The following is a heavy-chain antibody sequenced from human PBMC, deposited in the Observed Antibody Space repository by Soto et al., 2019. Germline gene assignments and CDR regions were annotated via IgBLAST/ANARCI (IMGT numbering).Heavy chain of an antibody. D-gene: IGHD4-17*01. Sequence: EVQLVESGGDLVQPGGSLRLSCAASGFTFTSYWMHWVRQSPGKGLVWVSRINPDGSRTSYADYVKGRFTISRDNAKNTLYLQMNSLGAEDTAVYYCARVAVTTYSLDYWGHGTLVTVSS. J-gene: IGHJ4*01. CDR1: GFTFTSYW. CDR3: ARVAVTTYSLDY. V-gene: IGHV3-74*01. CDR2: INPDGSRT.